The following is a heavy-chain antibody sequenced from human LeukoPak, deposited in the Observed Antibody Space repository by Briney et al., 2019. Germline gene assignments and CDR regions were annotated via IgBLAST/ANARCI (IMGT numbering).Heavy chain of an antibody. Sequence: GGSLRLSCAASGFTFSSYAMSWVRQAPGKGLEWVSATSGSGGSTYYADSVKGRFTISRDNSKNTLYLQMNSLRAEDTAVYYCAKGGWYSGSYYFDYWGQGTLVTVSS. D-gene: IGHD1-26*01. CDR1: GFTFSSYA. CDR2: TSGSGGST. CDR3: AKGGWYSGSYYFDY. V-gene: IGHV3-23*01. J-gene: IGHJ4*02.